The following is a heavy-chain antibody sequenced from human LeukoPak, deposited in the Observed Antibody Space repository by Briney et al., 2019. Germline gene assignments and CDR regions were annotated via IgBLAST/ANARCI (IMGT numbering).Heavy chain of an antibody. D-gene: IGHD3-10*01. V-gene: IGHV4-59*12. CDR3: AGNYYGSGSYYSEDRY. J-gene: IGHJ4*02. CDR2: IYYSGST. Sequence: SETLSLTCAVYGGSFSGYYWSWIRQPPGKGLEWIGNIYYSGSTYYNPSLKSRVNISVDTSKNQFSLKLTSVTAADTAVYYCAGNYYGSGSYYSEDRYWGQGTLVTVSS. CDR1: GGSFSGYY.